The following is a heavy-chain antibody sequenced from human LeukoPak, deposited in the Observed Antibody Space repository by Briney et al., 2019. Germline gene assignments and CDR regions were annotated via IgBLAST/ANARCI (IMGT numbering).Heavy chain of an antibody. CDR1: GGTFSSYA. D-gene: IGHD2-2*02. J-gene: IGHJ5*02. CDR2: IIPIFGTA. CDR3: ARGYCSSTSCYTMDHWFDP. V-gene: IGHV1-69*05. Sequence: SVKVSCKASGGTFSSYAISWVRQAPGQGLEWMGGIIPIFGTANYAQKFQGRVTITTDESTRTAYMELSSLRSEDTAVYYCARGYCSSTSCYTMDHWFDPWGQGTLVTVSS.